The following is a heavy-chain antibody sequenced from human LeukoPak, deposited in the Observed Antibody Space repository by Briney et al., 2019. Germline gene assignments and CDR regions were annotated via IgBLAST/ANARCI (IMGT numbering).Heavy chain of an antibody. D-gene: IGHD6-19*01. V-gene: IGHV4-38-2*02. CDR2: IYHSGST. CDR3: ARVSSSGSLGSDY. CDR1: GYSISSGYY. Sequence: PSETLSLTCTVSGYSISSGYYWGWIRQPPGKGLEWIGSIYHSGSTYYNPSLKSRVTISVDTSKNQFSLKLSSVTAADTAVYYCARVSSSGSLGSDYWGQGTLVTVSS. J-gene: IGHJ4*02.